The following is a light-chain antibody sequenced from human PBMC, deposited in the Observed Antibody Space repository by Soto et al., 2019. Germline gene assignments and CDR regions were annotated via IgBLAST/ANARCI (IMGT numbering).Light chain of an antibody. CDR3: QQTYSTLSIP. CDR2: AAS. Sequence: DIQMTQSPSSLSASVGDRVTITCRASESIARHLNWYQQKPGKAPKLLIYAASSLQNGVPSRFRGGGSGTDFTLTIHNLQPEDFATYYCQQTYSTLSIPFGQGTRLEIK. V-gene: IGKV1-39*01. CDR1: ESIARH. J-gene: IGKJ5*01.